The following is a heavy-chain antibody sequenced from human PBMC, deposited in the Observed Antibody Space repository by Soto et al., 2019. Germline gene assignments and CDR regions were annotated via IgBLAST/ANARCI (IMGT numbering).Heavy chain of an antibody. Sequence: ASVKVSCKAIGYSFTSHYMHWVRQAPGQGLEWMGTIYPGGVNIGYAQKFQGRVSITRDTSASTAYMELSSLRSDDTAVYYCTRSAVRPSGGLIGPFDYWGQGTVVTVSS. D-gene: IGHD3-16*02. V-gene: IGHV1-46*01. CDR3: TRSAVRPSGGLIGPFDY. CDR1: GYSFTSHY. J-gene: IGHJ4*02. CDR2: IYPGGVNI.